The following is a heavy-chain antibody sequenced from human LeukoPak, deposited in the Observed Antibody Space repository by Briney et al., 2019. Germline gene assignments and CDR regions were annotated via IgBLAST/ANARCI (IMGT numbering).Heavy chain of an antibody. Sequence: GGSLRLSCAASGFTFSSYGMHWVRQAPGKGLEWVAFIRYDGSNKYYTDSVKGRFTISRDNSKNTLYLQMNSLRAEDTAVYYCAKGPVVPAAINGAFDIWGQGTMVTVSS. CDR2: IRYDGSNK. D-gene: IGHD2-2*02. V-gene: IGHV3-30*02. CDR1: GFTFSSYG. J-gene: IGHJ3*02. CDR3: AKGPVVPAAINGAFDI.